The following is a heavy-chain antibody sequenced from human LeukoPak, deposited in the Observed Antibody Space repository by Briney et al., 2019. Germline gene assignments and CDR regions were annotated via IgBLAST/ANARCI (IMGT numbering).Heavy chain of an antibody. J-gene: IGHJ4*02. CDR3: ARHGYRPLWEFDY. CDR1: GGSISSSSYY. Sequence: PSETLSLTCTVSGGSISSSSYYWGWLRQPPGKGLEWIGSIYYSGSTYYNPSLKSRVTISVDTSKNQFSLKLSSVTAADTAVYYCARHGYRPLWEFDYWGQGTLVTVSS. D-gene: IGHD1-26*01. V-gene: IGHV4-39*01. CDR2: IYYSGST.